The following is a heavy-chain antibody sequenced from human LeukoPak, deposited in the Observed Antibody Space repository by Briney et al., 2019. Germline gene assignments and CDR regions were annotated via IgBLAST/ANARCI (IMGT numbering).Heavy chain of an antibody. CDR2: ISSSGSTI. Sequence: GGSLRLSCAASGFTFSDYYMSWIRQAPGKGLEWVSYISSSGSTIYYADSVKGRFTISRDNAKNSLYLQMNSLRAEDTAVYYCARDTYDFWSDYYTSGTEDYWGQGTLVTVSS. J-gene: IGHJ4*02. D-gene: IGHD3-3*01. CDR3: ARDTYDFWSDYYTSGTEDY. V-gene: IGHV3-11*01. CDR1: GFTFSDYY.